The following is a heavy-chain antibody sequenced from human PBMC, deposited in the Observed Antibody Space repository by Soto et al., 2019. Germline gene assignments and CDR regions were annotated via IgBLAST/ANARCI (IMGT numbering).Heavy chain of an antibody. CDR3: AKVSSRLAYYYDSSGYSATDS. J-gene: IGHJ5*02. V-gene: IGHV3-30*18. CDR2: ISYDGNKQ. Sequence: QVQLVESGGGVVQPGRSLRLSCAASGFTFSSYGMHWVRQAPGKGLEWVAVISYDGNKQYYADSMKGRFTISRDNSNNGLYLQMNGLRPEKTVMYYCAKVSSRLAYYYDSSGYSATDSWGQGALVTVSS. D-gene: IGHD3-22*01. CDR1: GFTFSSYG.